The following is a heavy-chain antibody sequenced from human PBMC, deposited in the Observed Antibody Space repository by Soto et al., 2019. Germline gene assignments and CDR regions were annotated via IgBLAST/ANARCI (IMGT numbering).Heavy chain of an antibody. CDR2: ISNSGRST. CDR3: AKDALAYYDFWS. Sequence: GGSLRLSCAASGLTFSSYAMSWVRQAPGKGLEWVSHISNSGRSTKYADSVKGRFTISRDNSKNTLYLQMNSLRAEDTAIYYCAKDALAYYDFWSWGRGTLVTVSS. J-gene: IGHJ4*02. CDR1: GLTFSSYA. D-gene: IGHD3-3*01. V-gene: IGHV3-23*01.